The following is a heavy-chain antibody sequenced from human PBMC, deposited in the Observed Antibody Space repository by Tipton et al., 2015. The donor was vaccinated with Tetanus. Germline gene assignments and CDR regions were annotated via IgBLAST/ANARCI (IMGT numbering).Heavy chain of an antibody. Sequence: LVKPTQTLSLTCTVSGGSLSRGGYYWTWVRQNPGKGLEWIGDIYFSGSTYYNPSLKSRVNISVDTSKNQFSLRLNSVTAADTAVYYCARDQARGARGWNYFDSWGQGTLVTVSS. CDR1: GGSLSRGGYY. CDR2: IYFSGST. J-gene: IGHJ4*02. CDR3: ARDQARGARGWNYFDS. D-gene: IGHD6-6*01. V-gene: IGHV4-31*03.